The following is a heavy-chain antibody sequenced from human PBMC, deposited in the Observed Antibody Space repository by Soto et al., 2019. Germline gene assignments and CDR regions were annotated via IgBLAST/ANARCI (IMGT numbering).Heavy chain of an antibody. V-gene: IGHV3-30*18. CDR3: AKDQNNYGMEV. Sequence: RRLSFASSGFTFSSYGIHFFLQSPCKGLEWVAVISYDGSNKYYADSVKGRFTISRDNSNNTLYLQMNSLRAEDTAVYYCAKDQNNYGMEVWGQGTTVTVSS. CDR1: GFTFSSYG. CDR2: ISYDGSNK. J-gene: IGHJ6*02.